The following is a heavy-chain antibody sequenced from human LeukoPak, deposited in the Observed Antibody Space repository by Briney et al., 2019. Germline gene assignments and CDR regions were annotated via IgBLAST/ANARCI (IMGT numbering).Heavy chain of an antibody. CDR3: AKSPQVVVFDC. Sequence: GGSLRLSCAASGFTFSSYAMSWVRQAPGKGLEWVSAISGSGGSTYCADSVEGRFTIPRDNSKNTLYLQMNSLRAEDTAVYYCAKSPQVVVFDCWGQGTLVTVSS. J-gene: IGHJ4*02. CDR2: ISGSGGST. V-gene: IGHV3-23*01. D-gene: IGHD2-15*01. CDR1: GFTFSSYA.